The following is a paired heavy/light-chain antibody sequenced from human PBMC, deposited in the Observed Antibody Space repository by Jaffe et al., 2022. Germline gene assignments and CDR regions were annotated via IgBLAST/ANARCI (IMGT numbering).Heavy chain of an antibody. D-gene: IGHD3-3*01. V-gene: IGHV4-59*01. CDR1: GGSISSYY. J-gene: IGHJ5*02. Sequence: QVQLQESGPGLVKPSETLSLTCTVSGGSISSYYWSWIRQPPGKGLEWIGYIYYSGSTNYNPSLKSRVTISVDTSKNQFSLKLSSVTAADTAVYYCARNVLRFLEWPSPFDPWGQGTLVTVSS. CDR2: IYYSGST. CDR3: ARNVLRFLEWPSPFDP.
Light chain of an antibody. CDR2: AAS. Sequence: DIQMTQSPSSLSASVGDRVTITCRASQSISSYLNWYQQKPGKAPKLLIYAASSLQSGVPSRFSGSGSGTDFTLTISSLQPEDFATYYCQQSYSTPTTFGQGTKVEIK. CDR1: QSISSY. J-gene: IGKJ1*01. V-gene: IGKV1-39*01. CDR3: QQSYSTPTT.